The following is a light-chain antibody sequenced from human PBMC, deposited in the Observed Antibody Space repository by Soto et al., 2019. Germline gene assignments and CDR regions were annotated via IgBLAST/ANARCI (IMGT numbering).Light chain of an antibody. CDR2: GAS. CDR1: RDISNS. V-gene: IGKV1-12*01. Sequence: IPMTQSASSLSASTGDRVTLPCGASRDISNSLAWYQQTPGKAPKLLLRGASSLHRGVPSRFSGGGEGTEFNLTISSLQTEDFATYYCQQTSAFPRTFGQGTKVDIK. CDR3: QQTSAFPRT. J-gene: IGKJ1*01.